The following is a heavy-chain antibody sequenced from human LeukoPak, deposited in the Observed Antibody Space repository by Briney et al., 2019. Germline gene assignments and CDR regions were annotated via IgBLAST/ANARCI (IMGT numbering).Heavy chain of an antibody. CDR1: GFTFSSYA. CDR3: TNLPTY. Sequence: GGSLRLSCAASGFTFSSYAMSWVRQAPGKGLEWVSVIYSDGSTFYADSVKGRFTISRDKSENTLYLQMNSLRPEDTAVYYCTNLPTYWGQGTLVTVSS. J-gene: IGHJ4*02. D-gene: IGHD5/OR15-5a*01. V-gene: IGHV3-66*02. CDR2: IYSDGST.